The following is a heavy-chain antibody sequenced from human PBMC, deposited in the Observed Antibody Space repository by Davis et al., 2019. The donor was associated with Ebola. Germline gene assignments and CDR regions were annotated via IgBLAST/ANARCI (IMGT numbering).Heavy chain of an antibody. CDR2: IIPILGIA. Sequence: SVKVSCKASGGTFSSYAISWVRQAPGQGLEWMGRIIPILGIANYAQKFQGRVTITADESTSTAYMELSSLRSEDTAVYYCARGIVVVPAANGQRIYYYYYGMDVWDQGTTVTVSS. D-gene: IGHD2-2*01. J-gene: IGHJ6*02. CDR1: GGTFSSYA. V-gene: IGHV1-69*04. CDR3: ARGIVVVPAANGQRIYYYYYGMDV.